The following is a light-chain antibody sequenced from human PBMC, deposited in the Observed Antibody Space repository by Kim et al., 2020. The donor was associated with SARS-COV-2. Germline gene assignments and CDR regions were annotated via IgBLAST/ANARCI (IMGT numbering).Light chain of an antibody. CDR1: QTIGSNY. J-gene: IGKJ1*01. CDR2: GAS. V-gene: IGKV3-20*01. CDR3: QQYAGSRT. Sequence: EILLTQSPGTLSLSPGERAALSCRASQTIGSNYLAWYQQKRGQAPRLLIYGASSRATGIPDRFSGSGSGTDFTLTISRLEPEDFAVYYCQQYAGSRTFGQGTKVDIK.